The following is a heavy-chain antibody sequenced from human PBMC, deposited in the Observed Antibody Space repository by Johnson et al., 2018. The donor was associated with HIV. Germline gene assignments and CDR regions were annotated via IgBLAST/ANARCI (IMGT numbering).Heavy chain of an antibody. CDR2: IYWNGST. CDR1: GFSFDDYG. CDR3: AKERVGDAFDI. Sequence: VQLVESGGGVVRPGGSLRLSCAASGFSFDDYGLSWVRQAPGKGLEWVSGIYWNGSTGYADSVKGRFTIARDNAKNTLYLQMNSLRAEDTAMYYCAKERVGDAFDIWGQGTMVTVSS. D-gene: IGHD1-26*01. V-gene: IGHV3-20*04. J-gene: IGHJ3*02.